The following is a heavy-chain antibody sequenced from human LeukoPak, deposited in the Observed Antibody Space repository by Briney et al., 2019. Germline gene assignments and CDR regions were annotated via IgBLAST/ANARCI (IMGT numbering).Heavy chain of an antibody. V-gene: IGHV3-23*01. J-gene: IGHJ4*02. CDR1: GFIFGKYA. CDR2: ISGGGDST. CDR3: AKRGSSETRWYPFDY. Sequence: PGGSLRLSCVGSGFIFGKYAMTWVRQAPGKGLEWVSTISGGGDSTWNADSVKGRFTVSRDNSKNTLYLQMSSLRVEDTAVCYCAKRGSSETRWYPFDYWGQGTLVTVSS. D-gene: IGHD2-15*01.